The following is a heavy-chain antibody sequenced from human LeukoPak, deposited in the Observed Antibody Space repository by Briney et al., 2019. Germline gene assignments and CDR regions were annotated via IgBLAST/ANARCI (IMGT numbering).Heavy chain of an antibody. V-gene: IGHV1-46*01. CDR1: GYTFTSYY. CDR2: INPSGGST. J-gene: IGHJ6*03. CDR3: ARSYDSSGYLYYYYYMDV. D-gene: IGHD3-22*01. Sequence: ASVKVSCKASGYTFTSYYMHWVRQAPGQGLEWMGIINPSGGSTSYAQKFQGRVTMTRDMSTSTVYMELSSLRSEDTAVYYCARSYDSSGYLYYYYYMDVWGKGTTVTISS.